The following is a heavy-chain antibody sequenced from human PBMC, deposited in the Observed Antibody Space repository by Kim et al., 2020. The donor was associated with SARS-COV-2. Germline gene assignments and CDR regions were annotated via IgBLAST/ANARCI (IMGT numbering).Heavy chain of an antibody. D-gene: IGHD5-12*01. V-gene: IGHV4-34*01. Sequence: SETLSLTCAVYGGSFSGYYWSWIRQPPGKGLEWIGEINHSGSTNYNPSLKSRVTISVDTSKNQFSLKLSSVTAADTAVYYCARARRDGYTGTFYFDYWG. J-gene: IGHJ4*01. CDR1: GGSFSGYY. CDR2: INHSGST. CDR3: ARARRDGYTGTFYFDY.